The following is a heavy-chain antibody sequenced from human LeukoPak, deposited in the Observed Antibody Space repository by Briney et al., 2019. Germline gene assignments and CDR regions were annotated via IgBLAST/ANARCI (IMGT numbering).Heavy chain of an antibody. V-gene: IGHV3-7*04. D-gene: IGHD2-2*01. Sequence: GGSLRLFCAASGFTLTSHWMSGVRQAPGKGLEWVANIKQDVSEKYYVDSVKGRFTISRENAKNSLYLQMNSLRAEDTATYYCAREYSSSWFDYWGQGTLVTVLS. CDR1: GFTLTSHW. J-gene: IGHJ4*02. CDR2: IKQDVSEK. CDR3: AREYSSSWFDY.